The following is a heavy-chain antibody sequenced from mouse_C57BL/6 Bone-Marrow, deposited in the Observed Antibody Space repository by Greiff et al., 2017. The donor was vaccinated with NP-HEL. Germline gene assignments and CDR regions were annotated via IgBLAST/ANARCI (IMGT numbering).Heavy chain of an antibody. D-gene: IGHD1-1*01. CDR2: IRSKSNNYAT. CDR1: GFSFNTYA. Sequence: EVKLMESGGGLVQPKGSLKLSCAASGFSFNTYAMNWVRQAPGKGLEWVAGIRSKSNNYATYYADSVKDRFTISRDDSESMLYLQMNNLKTEDTAMYYCVRHRIGGPYYGSSYGYFDVWGTGTTVTVSS. J-gene: IGHJ1*03. V-gene: IGHV10-1*01. CDR3: VRHRIGGPYYGSSYGYFDV.